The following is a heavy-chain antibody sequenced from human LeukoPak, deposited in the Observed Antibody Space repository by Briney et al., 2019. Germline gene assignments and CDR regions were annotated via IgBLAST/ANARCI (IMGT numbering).Heavy chain of an antibody. V-gene: IGHV1-18*01. CDR1: GYTFTSYG. CDR3: AGIRSWQWLVLDFDY. J-gene: IGHJ4*02. Sequence: ASVKVSCKASGYTFTSYGISWVRQAPGQGLEWMGWISAYNGNTNYAQKLQGRVTMTTDTSTSTAYMELRSLRSDDTAVYYCAGIRSWQWLVLDFDYWGQGTLVTVSS. D-gene: IGHD6-19*01. CDR2: ISAYNGNT.